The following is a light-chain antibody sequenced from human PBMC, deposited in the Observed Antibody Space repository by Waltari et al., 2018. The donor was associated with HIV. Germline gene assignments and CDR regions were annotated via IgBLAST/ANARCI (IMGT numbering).Light chain of an antibody. CDR2: EVS. CDR3: CSYAGSSTFGV. V-gene: IGLV2-23*02. Sequence: QSALTQPASVSGSPGQSITIPCTGTSSYVGGSNLVSWYQQHPGKAPKLMIYEVSKRPSGVSNRFSGSKSGNTASLTISGLQAEDEADYYCCSYAGSSTFGVFGGGTKLTVL. J-gene: IGLJ3*02. CDR1: SSYVGGSNL.